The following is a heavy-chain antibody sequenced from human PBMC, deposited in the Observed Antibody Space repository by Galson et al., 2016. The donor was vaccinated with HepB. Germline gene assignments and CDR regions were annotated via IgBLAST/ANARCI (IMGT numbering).Heavy chain of an antibody. D-gene: IGHD3-16*01. CDR2: TFYRSNWQN. CDR1: GDSVSSNSAG. CDR3: ARRGGGSRDAFDI. Sequence: CAISGDSVSSNSAGWNWIRQSPSRGLEWLGRTFYRSNWQNDYAESVKSRITINPDTSKNQFSLQLNSVTPEDTAVYYCARRGGGSRDAFDIWGQGTMVTVSS. J-gene: IGHJ3*02. V-gene: IGHV6-1*01.